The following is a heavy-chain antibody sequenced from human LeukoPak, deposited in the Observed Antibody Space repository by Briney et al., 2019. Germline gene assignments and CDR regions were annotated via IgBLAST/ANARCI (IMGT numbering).Heavy chain of an antibody. CDR2: ISYDGSNK. J-gene: IGHJ4*02. V-gene: IGHV3-30*18. CDR1: GFTFSSYG. CDR3: AKDTLTMVRGNVDY. D-gene: IGHD3-10*01. Sequence: PGRSLRLSCAASGFTFSSYGMHWVRQAPGKGLEWVAVISYDGSNKYYADSVKGRFTISRDNSKNTPYLQMNSLRAEDTAVYYCAKDTLTMVRGNVDYWGQGTLVTVSS.